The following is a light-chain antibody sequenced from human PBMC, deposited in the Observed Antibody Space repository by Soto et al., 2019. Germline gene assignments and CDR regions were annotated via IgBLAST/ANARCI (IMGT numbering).Light chain of an antibody. CDR2: DAS. V-gene: IGKV3-15*01. J-gene: IGKJ1*01. Sequence: EIVVAQSPATLSLSPGERATLSCRASQSVSNTLAWYQQKPGLPPRLLIYDASRRATGIPARFSGSGSGTEFTLTISRLQSEDFAVYYCQQYNNWPRTFGQGTKVDI. CDR1: QSVSNT. CDR3: QQYNNWPRT.